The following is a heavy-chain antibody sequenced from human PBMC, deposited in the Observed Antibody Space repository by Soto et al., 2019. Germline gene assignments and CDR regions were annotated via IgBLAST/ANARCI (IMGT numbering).Heavy chain of an antibody. V-gene: IGHV3-74*01. CDR3: AGSYFQQGGMAV. D-gene: IGHD1-26*01. CDR2: INSDGSST. Sequence: SLRLSCAASGFTFSSYWMHWVRQAPGKGLVWVSRINSDGSSTSYADSVKGRFTISRDNAKNTLYLQMNSLRAEDTAVYYCAGSYFQQGGMAVWGQGTTVTVSS. J-gene: IGHJ6*02. CDR1: GFTFSSYW.